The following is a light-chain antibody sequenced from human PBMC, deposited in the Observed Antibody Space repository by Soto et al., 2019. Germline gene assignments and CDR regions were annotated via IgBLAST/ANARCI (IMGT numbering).Light chain of an antibody. Sequence: QSPLTQPASVSASPGQSITISCPGTSSDGGSYNLVSWYQQHPGKAPKLMIYEVSKRPSGVSNRFSGSKSGNTASLTISGLQAEDEADYYSCSYAGSSTPYVFGTGTKVTVL. V-gene: IGLV2-23*02. CDR3: CSYAGSSTPYV. CDR2: EVS. CDR1: SSDGGSYNL. J-gene: IGLJ1*01.